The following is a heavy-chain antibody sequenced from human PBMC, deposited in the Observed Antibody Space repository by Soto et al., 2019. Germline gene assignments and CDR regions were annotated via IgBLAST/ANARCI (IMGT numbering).Heavy chain of an antibody. D-gene: IGHD6-13*01. CDR3: AAEPSIAAAGAYGMDV. CDR2: INPNSGNT. Sequence: ASVKVSCKASGYTFTGYYMHWVRQAPGQGLEWMGWINPNSGNTNYAQKFQERVTITRDMSTSTAYMELSSLRSEDTAVYYCAAEPSIAAAGAYGMDVWGQGTTVTVSS. J-gene: IGHJ6*02. CDR1: GYTFTGYY. V-gene: IGHV1-2*02.